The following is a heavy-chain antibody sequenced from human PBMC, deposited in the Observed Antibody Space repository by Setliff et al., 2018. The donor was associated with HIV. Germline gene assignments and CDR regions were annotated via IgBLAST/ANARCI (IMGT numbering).Heavy chain of an antibody. D-gene: IGHD6-13*01. V-gene: IGHV4-31*03. Sequence: SETLSLTCTVSGGSISSGGYYWNWIRQHPGKGLEWIGYIYYSGSTYYNPSLESRVTISVDTSKNQFSLKLSSVTAADTAVYYCARDTRIAATGTYYFDYWGQGTLVTVSS. CDR3: ARDTRIAATGTYYFDY. CDR2: IYYSGST. CDR1: GGSISSGGYY. J-gene: IGHJ4*02.